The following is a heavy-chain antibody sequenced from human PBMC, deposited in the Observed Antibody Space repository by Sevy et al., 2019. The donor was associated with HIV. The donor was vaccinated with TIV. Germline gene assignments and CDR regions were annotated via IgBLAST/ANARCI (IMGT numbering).Heavy chain of an antibody. V-gene: IGHV3-15*01. Sequence: GGSLRLSCAASGFTFSNTWMSWVRQAPGKGLEWVGRIKSKTDGGTTDYAEPVKGRFTISRDDSKNTLYLQMNSLKTEDTAVYYCTTVTSWELEQPDYWGQGTLVTVSS. CDR1: GFTFSNTW. J-gene: IGHJ4*02. CDR2: IKSKTDGGTT. CDR3: TTVTSWELEQPDY. D-gene: IGHD1-1*01.